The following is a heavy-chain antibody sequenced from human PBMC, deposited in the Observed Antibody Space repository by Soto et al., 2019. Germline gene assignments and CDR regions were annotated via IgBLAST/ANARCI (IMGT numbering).Heavy chain of an antibody. CDR3: ARHRIEVLGKLSYLGSSANYYNYYGLDV. J-gene: IGHJ6*02. V-gene: IGHV4-59*08. Sequence: TSETLSLTCTVSGDSIRSYHWSWIRQPPGKGLELIGYISNSGSTKYAPSLKSRVSISVDTSKNQFSLELSSVTAADTAVYYCARHRIEVLGKLSYLGSSANYYNYYGLDVWGQGTTVTVSS. CDR1: GDSIRSYH. CDR2: ISNSGST. D-gene: IGHD3-22*01.